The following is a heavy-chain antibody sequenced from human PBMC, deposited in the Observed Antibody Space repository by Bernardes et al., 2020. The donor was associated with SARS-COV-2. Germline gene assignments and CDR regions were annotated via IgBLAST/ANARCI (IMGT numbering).Heavy chain of an antibody. V-gene: IGHV3-9*01. CDR3: AKESIAVAATSGMDV. J-gene: IGHJ6*02. CDR2: ISWNSGSI. D-gene: IGHD6-19*01. CDR1: GFTFDDYA. Sequence: GGSLRLSCAASGFTFDDYAMHWVRQAPGKGLEWVSGISWNSGSIGYADSVKGRFTISRDNAKNSLYLQMNSLRAEDTALYYCAKESIAVAATSGMDVWGQGTTVTVSS.